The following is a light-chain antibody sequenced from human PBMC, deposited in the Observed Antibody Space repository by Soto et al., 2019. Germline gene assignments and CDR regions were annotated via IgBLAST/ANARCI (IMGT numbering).Light chain of an antibody. CDR1: QSVSSSY. J-gene: IGKJ4*01. Sequence: EIVLTQSPGTLSLSPGERATLSCRASQSVSSSYLAWYQQKPGQAPRLLIYGASGRATGIPDRFSGSGSGKDFTLTISRLEPEDYAVYYCQQYGSSLGLTVGGGTKVEIK. V-gene: IGKV3-20*01. CDR3: QQYGSSLGLT. CDR2: GAS.